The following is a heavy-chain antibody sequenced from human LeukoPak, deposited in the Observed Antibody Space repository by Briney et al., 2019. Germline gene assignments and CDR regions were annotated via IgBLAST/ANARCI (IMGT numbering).Heavy chain of an antibody. CDR3: ARGSGRSTGLDY. Sequence: GGFLRLSCAASGFTFSSYDMHWVRQATGKGLECVSAIATAGDTYYPGSVKGRFTLSRENAKNSLYLQMNSLRAEDTAVYYCARGSGRSTGLDYWGQGTLVTVSS. CDR2: IATAGDT. J-gene: IGHJ4*02. D-gene: IGHD1-26*01. CDR1: GFTFSSYD. V-gene: IGHV3-13*01.